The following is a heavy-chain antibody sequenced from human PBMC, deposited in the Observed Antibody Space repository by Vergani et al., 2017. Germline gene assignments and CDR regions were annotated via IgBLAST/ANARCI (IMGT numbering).Heavy chain of an antibody. V-gene: IGHV3-11*04. J-gene: IGHJ4*02. CDR3: ARGHPVGSY. D-gene: IGHD1-26*01. CDR1: EFNFRDFY. Sequence: QVQLVESGGGLVKPDGSLRLSCVASEFNFRDFYMNWFRQSPGRGLEWVSYISGDGTTTHYADSVKGRFTISRDNAKSSLYLQMNSLRVADTAVYYCARGHPVGSYWGQGTLVTVSS. CDR2: ISGDGTTT.